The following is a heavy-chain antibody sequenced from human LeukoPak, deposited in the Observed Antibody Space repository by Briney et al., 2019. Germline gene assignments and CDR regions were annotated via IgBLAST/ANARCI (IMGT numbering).Heavy chain of an antibody. Sequence: ASVKVSCKASGYTFTGYYMHWVRQAPGQGLEWMGWINPNSGGTNYAQKFQGRVTMTTDTSTSTAYMELRSLRSDDTAVYYCARTGDLPFDYWGQGTLVTVSS. V-gene: IGHV1-2*02. J-gene: IGHJ4*02. CDR3: ARTGDLPFDY. D-gene: IGHD7-27*01. CDR2: INPNSGGT. CDR1: GYTFTGYY.